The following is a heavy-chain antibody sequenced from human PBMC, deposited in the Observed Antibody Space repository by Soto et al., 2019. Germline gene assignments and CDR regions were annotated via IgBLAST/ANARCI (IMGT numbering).Heavy chain of an antibody. D-gene: IGHD2-15*01. CDR2: VNPSGGST. CDR1: GYIFTAYS. J-gene: IGHJ1*01. Sequence: QVQLVQSGAEVKKPGASVKVSCKASGYIFTAYSMHWVRQAPGQGLEWMGVVNPSGGSTNYAQKFQGTITMTRDTSTSTVYMDLSSLTSEDTAVYYWAREENCSDGICYSEYFQRWGQGTLVTVSS. V-gene: IGHV1-46*01. CDR3: AREENCSDGICYSEYFQR.